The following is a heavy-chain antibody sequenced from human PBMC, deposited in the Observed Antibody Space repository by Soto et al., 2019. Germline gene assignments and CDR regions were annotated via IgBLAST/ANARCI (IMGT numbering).Heavy chain of an antibody. CDR1: GDSVSSNSAA. V-gene: IGHV6-1*01. Sequence: SQTLSLTCAVSGDSVSSNSAAWNWIRQSPSRGLEWLGRTYYRSKWYNDYAVSVKSRITINPDTSKNQFSLQLNSVTPEDTAVYYCASEYRQSEPHSWFDFWGQGTLVTVSS. D-gene: IGHD3-16*02. CDR2: TYYRSKWYN. CDR3: ASEYRQSEPHSWFDF. J-gene: IGHJ5*01.